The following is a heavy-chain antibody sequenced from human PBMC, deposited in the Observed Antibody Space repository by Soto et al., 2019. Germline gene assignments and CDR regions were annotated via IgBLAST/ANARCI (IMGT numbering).Heavy chain of an antibody. CDR3: ARDRYYGSGSYYKYYYGMDV. CDR2: IYTSGST. CDR1: GGSTSSYY. D-gene: IGHD3-10*01. Sequence: SETLSLTCTVSGGSTSSYYWSWIRQPAGKGLEWIGRIYTSGSTNYNPSLKSRVTMSVDTSKNQFSLKLSSVTAADTAVYYCARDRYYGSGSYYKYYYGMDVWGQGTTVTVSS. V-gene: IGHV4-4*07. J-gene: IGHJ6*02.